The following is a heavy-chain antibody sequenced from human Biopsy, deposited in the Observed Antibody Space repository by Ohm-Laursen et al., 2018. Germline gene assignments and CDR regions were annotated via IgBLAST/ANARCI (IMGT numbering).Heavy chain of an antibody. CDR2: IYWDDDK. D-gene: IGHD5-18*01. V-gene: IGHV2-5*02. J-gene: IGHJ4*02. CDR3: AHRHRRGYTA. Sequence: PTQTLTLTCTFSGFSPDTYGVHVGWIRQPPGKALEWLALIYWDDDKRFSPSLETGLTIIKDTSKNQVVLTLTNMDPGDTATYFCAHRHRRGYTAWGQGILVIVSS. CDR1: GFSPDTYGVH.